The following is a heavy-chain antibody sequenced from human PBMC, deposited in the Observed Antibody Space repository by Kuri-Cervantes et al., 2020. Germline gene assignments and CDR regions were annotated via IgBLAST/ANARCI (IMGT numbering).Heavy chain of an antibody. J-gene: IGHJ5*02. CDR1: GFNVSNSY. CDR3: ARERGYSGYDFPWFDP. CDR2: LYSSGDT. D-gene: IGHD5-12*01. Sequence: GESLKISCAASGFNVSNSYMSWVRQAPGKGLEWVSVLYSSGDTRYTDSVNGRFTVSRDTSKNTLYLQMNSLRAGDTAVYYCARERGYSGYDFPWFDPRGQGTLVTVSS. V-gene: IGHV3-53*01.